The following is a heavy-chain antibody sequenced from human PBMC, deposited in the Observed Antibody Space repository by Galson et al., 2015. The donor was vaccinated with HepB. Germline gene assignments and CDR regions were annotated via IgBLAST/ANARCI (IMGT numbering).Heavy chain of an antibody. Sequence: SLRLSCAASGFTFSSYGMHWVRQAPGKGLEWVAVISYDGSNKYYADSAKGRFTISRDNSKNTLYLQMNSLRAEDTAVYYCAKDRATDIVLMVYAIRRYYYYGMDVWGQGTTVTVSS. D-gene: IGHD2-8*01. CDR2: ISYDGSNK. J-gene: IGHJ6*02. V-gene: IGHV3-30*18. CDR3: AKDRATDIVLMVYAIRRYYYYGMDV. CDR1: GFTFSSYG.